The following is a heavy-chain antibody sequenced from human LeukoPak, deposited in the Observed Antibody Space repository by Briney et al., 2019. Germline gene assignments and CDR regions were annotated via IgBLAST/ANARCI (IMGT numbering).Heavy chain of an antibody. D-gene: IGHD4/OR15-4a*01. CDR2: ISSSSIYI. CDR1: GFTFSDYS. Sequence: PGGSLRLSCAASGFTFSDYSMNWVRQAPGKGLEWVSSISSSSIYIYYSDSVKGRFTISRDNSKNTLYLQMNSLRAEDTAVYYCARRAGAYSHPYDYWGQGTLVTVSS. J-gene: IGHJ4*02. CDR3: ARRAGAYSHPYDY. V-gene: IGHV3-21*04.